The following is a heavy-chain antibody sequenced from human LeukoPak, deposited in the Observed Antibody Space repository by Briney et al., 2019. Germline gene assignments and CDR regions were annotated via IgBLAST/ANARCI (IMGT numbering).Heavy chain of an antibody. V-gene: IGHV4-4*07. J-gene: IGHJ5*02. CDR3: TRDTGTTGEVKFDP. CDR2: IYTSGST. D-gene: IGHD4-17*01. Sequence: SETLSFTCTVSGGSISSYYWSWIRQPAGKGLEWIGRIYTSGSTTYNPSLKSRVTMSVDTSKSQFSLNLMSVTAADTAVYYCTRDTGTTGEVKFDPWGQGTLVTVSS. CDR1: GGSISSYY.